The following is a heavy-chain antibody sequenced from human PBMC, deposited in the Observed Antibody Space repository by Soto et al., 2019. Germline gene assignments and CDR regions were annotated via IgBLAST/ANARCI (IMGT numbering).Heavy chain of an antibody. Sequence: QVQLQESGPGLVKPSGTLSLICTVSGDSINNFYWSWIRQSPGKGLEWIAYIYANGNTNHNPSLKSRVAISIDTSKSQFSLNLTSVTAADTAVYFSARGRSNGAFDSWGQGALVTVSS. D-gene: IGHD1-26*01. CDR2: IYANGNT. V-gene: IGHV4-4*09. CDR3: ARGRSNGAFDS. J-gene: IGHJ4*02. CDR1: GDSINNFY.